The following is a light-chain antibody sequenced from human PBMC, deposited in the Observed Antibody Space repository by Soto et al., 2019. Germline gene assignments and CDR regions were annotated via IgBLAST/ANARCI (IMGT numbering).Light chain of an antibody. CDR1: RSVSSY. V-gene: IGKV3-11*01. Sequence: EIVLTQSPATLSLSPGERATPSCSASRSVSSYLAWYQQKPGQAPRLLIYDAASRAIGIPARFSGSGSGTDFTLTISSLEPEDFAVYHCLQRSNWPSITFGQGTRLEIK. CDR2: DAA. CDR3: LQRSNWPSIT. J-gene: IGKJ5*01.